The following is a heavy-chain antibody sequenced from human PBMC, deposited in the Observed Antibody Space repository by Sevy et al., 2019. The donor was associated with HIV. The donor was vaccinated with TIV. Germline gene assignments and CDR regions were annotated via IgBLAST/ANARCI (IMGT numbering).Heavy chain of an antibody. CDR2: LSFGCGQI. Sequence: GGSLRLSCVASGFTFNKYSMSWVRQAPGKGLERVSTLSFGCGQINYADSVKGRFTISRDDPKNTLYLQMNSLRAEDMAVYYCAREGCTRPHDFWGQGTLVTVSS. J-gene: IGHJ4*02. D-gene: IGHD2-8*01. CDR1: GFTFNKYS. V-gene: IGHV3-23*01. CDR3: AREGCTRPHDF.